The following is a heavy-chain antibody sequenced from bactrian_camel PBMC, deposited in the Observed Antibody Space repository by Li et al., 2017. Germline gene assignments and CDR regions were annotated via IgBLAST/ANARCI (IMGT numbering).Heavy chain of an antibody. Sequence: VQLVESGGGLVQPGGSLRLPCAASGFAFGTADMNWVRQVPGKGLEWVSTNSGGGSPYYADSVKGRFAISRDIAKNTLYLQMSNLKTEDTAMYYCANGVGGYGMEYWGKGTQVTVS. CDR1: GFAFGTAD. V-gene: IGHV3S40*01. J-gene: IGHJ7*01. D-gene: IGHD1*01. CDR2: TNSGGGSP.